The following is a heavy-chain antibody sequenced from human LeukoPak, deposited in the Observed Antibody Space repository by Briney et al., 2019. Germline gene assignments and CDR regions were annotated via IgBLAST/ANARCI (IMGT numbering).Heavy chain of an antibody. CDR2: INPNSSAT. CDR1: GYTFTGYY. D-gene: IGHD5-24*01. V-gene: IGHV1-2*02. Sequence: ASVKVSCKASGYTFTGYYVHWVRQVPGPGLEWMGWINPNSSATNFPQKFQGRVTLTRDTSITTAYMELSRLRSDDTAVYYCARVLKDGYNNGNFQHWGQGTLVTVSS. CDR3: ARVLKDGYNNGNFQH. J-gene: IGHJ1*01.